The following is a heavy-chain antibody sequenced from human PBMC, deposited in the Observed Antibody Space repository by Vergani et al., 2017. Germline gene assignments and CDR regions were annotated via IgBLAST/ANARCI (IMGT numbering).Heavy chain of an antibody. D-gene: IGHD2-15*01. CDR3: AKDEGGYCSGGTCYPEY. CDR2: IRSDESRR. Sequence: QVQLVESGGGVVQPGGSLRLSCAASGFTFNSYGMHWVRQAPGKGLEWVASIRSDESRRYYGDSMEGPFTISRDNSKNTLYLQMKSLRPEDTAVYNCAKDEGGYCSGGTCYPEYWGQGTLVIVSS. J-gene: IGHJ4*02. CDR1: GFTFNSYG. V-gene: IGHV3-30*02.